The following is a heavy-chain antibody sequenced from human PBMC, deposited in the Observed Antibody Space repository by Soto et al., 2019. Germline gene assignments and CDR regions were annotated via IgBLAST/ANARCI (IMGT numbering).Heavy chain of an antibody. CDR1: GFTFSSYG. V-gene: IGHV3-30*03. CDR3: ARKTARGYGDYFVY. J-gene: IGHJ4*02. D-gene: IGHD4-17*01. Sequence: QVQLVESGGGVVQPGRSLRLSCAASGFTFSSYGMHWVRQAPGKGLEWAAVISYDGGNKYYADSVKGRFTISRDDSKNALYLQMNSLRAEDTAVYYCARKTARGYGDYFVYWGQGTLVTVSS. CDR2: ISYDGGNK.